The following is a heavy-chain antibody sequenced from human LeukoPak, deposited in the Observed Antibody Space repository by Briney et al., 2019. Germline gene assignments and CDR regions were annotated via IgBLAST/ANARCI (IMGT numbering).Heavy chain of an antibody. V-gene: IGHV4-34*01. D-gene: IGHD3-22*01. CDR3: ARRRTYYYDSSGYYVTFFDY. CDR2: INHSGGT. Sequence: SETLSLTCAVYGGSFSGYYWSWIRQPPGKGLEWIGEINHSGGTNYNPSLKSRVTISVDTSKNQFSLKLSSVTAADTAVYYCARRRTYYYDSSGYYVTFFDYWGQGTLVTVSS. CDR1: GGSFSGYY. J-gene: IGHJ4*02.